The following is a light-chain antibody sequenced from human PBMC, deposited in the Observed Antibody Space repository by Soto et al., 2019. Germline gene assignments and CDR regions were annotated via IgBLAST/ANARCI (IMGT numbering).Light chain of an antibody. J-gene: IGLJ1*01. Sequence: QTLLTQPPPSSGTPGQRVTISCSGSSSNIGSYTVNWYQQLPGTAPKLLIYGDNQRPSGVPDRFSGSKSGTSASLAISGLQSVDEADYYCAAWDDSLNGYVFGTGTKVTVL. CDR1: SSNIGSYT. V-gene: IGLV1-44*01. CDR3: AAWDDSLNGYV. CDR2: GDN.